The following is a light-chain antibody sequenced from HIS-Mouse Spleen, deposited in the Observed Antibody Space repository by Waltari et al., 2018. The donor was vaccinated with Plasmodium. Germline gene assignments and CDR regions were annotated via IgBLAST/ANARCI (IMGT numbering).Light chain of an antibody. Sequence: QSALTQPRSVSGSPGQSVTISCTGPSSDVGGYNYVSWYQPHPGKAPKLMIYDVSKRPSGVPDRFSGSNSGNTASLTISGLQAEDEADYYCCSYAGSYTYVFGTGTKVTVL. CDR3: CSYAGSYTYV. CDR2: DVS. CDR1: SSDVGGYNY. V-gene: IGLV2-11*01. J-gene: IGLJ1*01.